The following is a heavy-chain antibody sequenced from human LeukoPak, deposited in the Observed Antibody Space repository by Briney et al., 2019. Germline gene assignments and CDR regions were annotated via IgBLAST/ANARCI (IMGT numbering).Heavy chain of an antibody. Sequence: SETLSLTCAVYGGSFSGYYWSWIRQPPGKGLEWIGEINHSGSTNYNPSLKSRVTISVDTSKNQLSLKLSSVTAADTAVYYCARQLYYDFWSGYYNSGNWFDPWGQGTLVTVSS. V-gene: IGHV4-34*01. CDR1: GGSFSGYY. J-gene: IGHJ5*02. D-gene: IGHD3-3*01. CDR2: INHSGST. CDR3: ARQLYYDFWSGYYNSGNWFDP.